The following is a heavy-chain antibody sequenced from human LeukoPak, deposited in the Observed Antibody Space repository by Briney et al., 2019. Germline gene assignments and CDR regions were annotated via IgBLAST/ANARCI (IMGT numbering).Heavy chain of an antibody. V-gene: IGHV3-21*01. CDR2: ISSSGGVT. J-gene: IGHJ4*02. Sequence: PGGSLRLSCAASGFTFSNHAMSWVRQAPGKGLEWVSAISSSGGVTYYADSVKGRFTISRDNAKNSLYLQMNSLRAEDTAVYYCAREFQQLADYWGQGTLVTVSS. CDR3: AREFQQLADY. D-gene: IGHD6-13*01. CDR1: GFTFSNHA.